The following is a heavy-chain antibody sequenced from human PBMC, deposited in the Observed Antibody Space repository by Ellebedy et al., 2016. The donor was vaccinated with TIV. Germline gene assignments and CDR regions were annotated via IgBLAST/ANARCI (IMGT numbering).Heavy chain of an antibody. J-gene: IGHJ5*02. CDR1: GYTFTNFD. D-gene: IGHD3-16*01. CDR2: MNPKSGNT. Sequence: ASVKVSXXAFGYTFTNFDIHWVRQATGQGLEWMGWMNPKSGNTGYAQKFQGRVTMARNNSISTAYMALSSLRSEDTAVYYCARGRTGHSLSWRWFDPWGQGTLVTVSS. CDR3: ARGRTGHSLSWRWFDP. V-gene: IGHV1-8*01.